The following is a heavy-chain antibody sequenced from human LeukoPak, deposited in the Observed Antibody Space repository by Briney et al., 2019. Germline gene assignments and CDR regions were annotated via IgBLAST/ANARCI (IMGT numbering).Heavy chain of an antibody. CDR3: ARGPRAYKYYSSWYFDY. V-gene: IGHV3-13*01. CDR1: GFTFSSYD. J-gene: IGHJ4*02. Sequence: GGSLRLSCAASGFTFSSYDMHWVRQTTGKGLEWVSAIGSDGDTYYPGSVKGRFTISRENAKNSLYLQMNSLRAGDTAVYYCARGPRAYKYYSSWYFDYWGQGTLVTVSS. CDR2: IGSDGDT. D-gene: IGHD6-13*01.